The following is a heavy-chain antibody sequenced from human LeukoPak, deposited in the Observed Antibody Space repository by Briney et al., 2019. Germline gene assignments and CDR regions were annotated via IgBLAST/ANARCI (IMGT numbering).Heavy chain of an antibody. CDR1: GFTFSTYK. J-gene: IGHJ4*02. Sequence: GVSLRLSCSASGFTFSTYKMNWVPQAPGKGLEWVSASSDGVDRTYYADAVKCRFTLSRDNSKTTVYLQMNMLRAEDTAVYYCAKAARRSSGWWFFDHWGQGTLVTVSS. D-gene: IGHD6-19*01. V-gene: IGHV3-23*01. CDR3: AKAARRSSGWWFFDH. CDR2: SSDGVDRT.